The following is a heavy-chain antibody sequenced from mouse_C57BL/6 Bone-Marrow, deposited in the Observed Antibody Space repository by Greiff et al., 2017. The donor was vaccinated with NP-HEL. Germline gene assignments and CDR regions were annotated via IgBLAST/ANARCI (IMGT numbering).Heavy chain of an antibody. D-gene: IGHD1-1*01. V-gene: IGHV14-4*01. CDR1: GFNIKDDY. CDR2: IDPENGDT. CDR3: TTGYYYGSYYFDY. J-gene: IGHJ2*01. Sequence: EVHLVESGAELVRPGASVKLSCTASGFNIKDDYMHWVKQRPEQGLEWFGWIDPENGDTEYASKFQGKATITADTSSNTAYLQLSSLTSEDTAVYYCTTGYYYGSYYFDYWGQGTTLTVSS.